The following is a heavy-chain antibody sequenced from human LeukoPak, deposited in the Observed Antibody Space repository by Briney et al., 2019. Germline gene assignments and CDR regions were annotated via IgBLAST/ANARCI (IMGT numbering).Heavy chain of an antibody. V-gene: IGHV5-51*01. CDR2: IYPGDSDT. CDR1: GYSFTSYW. D-gene: IGHD3-10*01. CDR3: ARQSLSEVRGVINYYYYGMDV. Sequence: GESLKISRKGSGYSFTSYWIGWVRPMPGKGLEWMGIIYPGDSDTRYSPSFQGQVTISADKSISTAYLQWSSLKASDTAMYYCARQSLSEVRGVINYYYYGMDVWGQGTTVTVSS. J-gene: IGHJ6*02.